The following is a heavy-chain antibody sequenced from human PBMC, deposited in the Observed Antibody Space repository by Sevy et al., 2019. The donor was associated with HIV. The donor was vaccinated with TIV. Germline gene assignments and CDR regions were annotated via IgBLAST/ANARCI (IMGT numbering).Heavy chain of an antibody. J-gene: IGHJ6*02. Sequence: GGSLRLSCAASGFTFSNASMNWVRQAPGKGLEWVGRIKCKTDGGTTDYAAPVKGRFTISRDDSKNTLYLQVNSLKTEDTAVYYCTTVGSFGAGVALVPAAKGMDVWGQGTTVTVSS. D-gene: IGHD2-2*01. CDR3: TTVGSFGAGVALVPAAKGMDV. V-gene: IGHV3-15*07. CDR2: IKCKTDGGTT. CDR1: GFTFSNAS.